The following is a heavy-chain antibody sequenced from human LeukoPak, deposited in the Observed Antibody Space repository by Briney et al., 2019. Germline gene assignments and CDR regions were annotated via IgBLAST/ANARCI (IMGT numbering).Heavy chain of an antibody. CDR2: IIPSFGTA. CDR1: GGTFSSYA. CDR3: ARGEVSLSWFDP. D-gene: IGHD5/OR15-5a*01. V-gene: IGHV1-69*06. J-gene: IGHJ5*02. Sequence: GASVKVSCKASGGTFSSYAIRWVRQAPGQRLEWMGGIIPSFGTANYAQKFQGRVTITADKSTSTAYMELSSLRSEDTAVYYCARGEVSLSWFDPWGQGTLVTVSS.